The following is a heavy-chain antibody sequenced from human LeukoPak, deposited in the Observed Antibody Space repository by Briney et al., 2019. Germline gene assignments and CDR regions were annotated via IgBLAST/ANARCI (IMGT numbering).Heavy chain of an antibody. Sequence: SETLSLTCTVSGGSISSSSYYWGWIRQPPGKGLEWIGSIYTSGSTNYNPSLKSRVTISVDTSKNQFSLKLSSVTAADTAVYYCARAHSSWYGIDPWGQGTLVTVSS. J-gene: IGHJ5*02. CDR3: ARAHSSWYGIDP. CDR1: GGSISSSSYY. V-gene: IGHV4-39*07. CDR2: IYTSGST. D-gene: IGHD6-13*01.